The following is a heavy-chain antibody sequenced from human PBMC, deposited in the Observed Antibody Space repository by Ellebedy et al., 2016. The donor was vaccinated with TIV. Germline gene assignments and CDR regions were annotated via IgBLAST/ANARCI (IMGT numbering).Heavy chain of an antibody. J-gene: IGHJ3*02. V-gene: IGHV3-7*01. Sequence: GGSLRLSCAASGFSFSSYWMTWVRQAPGKGLEWVANINQDGSDKYYVDSVKGRFTISRDSAKNSLYLQMNSLRVDDAAMYYCATDGSYGDYLSPTHAFEIWGQGTMLIVSS. D-gene: IGHD1-26*01. CDR2: INQDGSDK. CDR3: ATDGSYGDYLSPTHAFEI. CDR1: GFSFSSYW.